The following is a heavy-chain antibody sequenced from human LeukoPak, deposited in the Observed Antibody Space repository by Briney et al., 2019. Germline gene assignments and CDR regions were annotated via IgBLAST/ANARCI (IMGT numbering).Heavy chain of an antibody. CDR2: IYYSGSS. Sequence: SETLSLTCTVSGDSISSSSYCWGWVRQPPGKGLEWIADIYYSGSSYYSPSLKSRVTIPLDTSKNQFSLKLRSVTAADTAVYFCARRRYYDSTGFLDWGQGTLVSVSS. CDR1: GDSISSSSYC. CDR3: ARRRYYDSTGFLD. V-gene: IGHV4-39*01. J-gene: IGHJ1*01. D-gene: IGHD3-22*01.